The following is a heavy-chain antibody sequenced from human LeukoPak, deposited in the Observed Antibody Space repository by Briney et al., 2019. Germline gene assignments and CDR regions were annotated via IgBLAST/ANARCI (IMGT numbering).Heavy chain of an antibody. CDR2: ISSSSSSTI. Sequence: GGSLRLSCAASGFTLSSYRMNWVRQAPGKGLEWVSYISSSSSSTIYYADSVKGRFTISRDNAKNSLYLQMNSLRAEDTAVYYCARDRGWYNAFDIWGQGTMVTVSS. D-gene: IGHD6-19*01. V-gene: IGHV3-48*04. CDR3: ARDRGWYNAFDI. J-gene: IGHJ3*02. CDR1: GFTLSSYR.